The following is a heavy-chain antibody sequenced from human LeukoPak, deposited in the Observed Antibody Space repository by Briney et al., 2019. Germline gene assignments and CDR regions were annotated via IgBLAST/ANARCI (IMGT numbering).Heavy chain of an antibody. CDR2: IWYDGSNK. Sequence: GRSLRLSCAASGFTFSSYGMHWVRQAPGKGLEWVAVIWYDGSNKYYADSVKGRFTISRDNSKNTLYLQMNSLRAEDTAVYYCAKTGTPEMCSGGSCCQYYFDYWGQGTLVTVSS. J-gene: IGHJ4*02. V-gene: IGHV3-33*06. CDR1: GFTFSSYG. D-gene: IGHD2-15*01. CDR3: AKTGTPEMCSGGSCCQYYFDY.